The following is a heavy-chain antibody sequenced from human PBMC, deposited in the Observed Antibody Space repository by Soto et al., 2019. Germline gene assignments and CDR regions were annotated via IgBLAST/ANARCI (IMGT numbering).Heavy chain of an antibody. V-gene: IGHV4-34*01. J-gene: IGHJ5*02. CDR2: INHSGST. Sequence: SETLSLTCAVYGGSFSGYYWSWIRQPPGKGLEWIGEINHSGSTNYNPSLKSRVTISVDTSKNQFSLKLSSVTAADTAVYYCARRSFDSSGYYELNWFDPWGQGTLVTVSS. CDR3: ARRSFDSSGYYELNWFDP. CDR1: GGSFSGYY. D-gene: IGHD3-22*01.